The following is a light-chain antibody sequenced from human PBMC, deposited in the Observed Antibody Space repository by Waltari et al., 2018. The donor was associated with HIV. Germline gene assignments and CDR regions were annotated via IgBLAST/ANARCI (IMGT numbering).Light chain of an antibody. CDR2: EVN. J-gene: IGLJ2*01. CDR1: SSDVGSYNL. V-gene: IGLV2-23*02. CDR3: CSYAIGGTFV. Sequence: QSALTQPASVSGSPGQSITMSCTGTSSDVGSYNLVSWYQQHPGKAPKLIIYEVNKRPPGITNRFSCFKSGNTASLTITGLQAEDEADYHCCSYAIGGTFVFGGGTKVTVL.